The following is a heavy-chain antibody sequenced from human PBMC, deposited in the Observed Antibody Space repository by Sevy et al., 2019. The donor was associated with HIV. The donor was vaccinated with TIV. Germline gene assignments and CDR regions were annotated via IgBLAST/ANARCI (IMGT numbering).Heavy chain of an antibody. J-gene: IGHJ5*02. D-gene: IGHD3-22*01. CDR2: ISSYNGNT. CDR1: GYTFTSYG. Sequence: ASVKVSCKASGYTFTSYGISWVRQAPGQGLEWMGWISSYNGNTNYAQKLQGRVTMTTDTSTSTAYMELRSLRSDDTAVYYCARLYYYDSSGYCNWFDPWGQGTLVTVSS. CDR3: ARLYYYDSSGYCNWFDP. V-gene: IGHV1-18*01.